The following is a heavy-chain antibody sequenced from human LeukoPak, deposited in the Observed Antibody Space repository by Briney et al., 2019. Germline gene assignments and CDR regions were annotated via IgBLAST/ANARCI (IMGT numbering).Heavy chain of an antibody. V-gene: IGHV4-34*01. Sequence: SETLSLTCTVSGGSISSYYWSWIRQPPGKGLEWIGEINHSGSTNYNPSLKSRVTISVDTSKNQFSLKLSSVTAADTAVYYCARDRSSSPTGIDYWGQGTLVTVSS. CDR1: GGSISSYY. CDR3: ARDRSSSPTGIDY. CDR2: INHSGST. J-gene: IGHJ4*02. D-gene: IGHD6-6*01.